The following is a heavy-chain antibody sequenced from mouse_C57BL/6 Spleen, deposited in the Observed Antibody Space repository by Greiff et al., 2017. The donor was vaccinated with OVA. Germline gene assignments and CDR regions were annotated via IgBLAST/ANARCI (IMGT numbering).Heavy chain of an antibody. J-gene: IGHJ2*01. CDR1: GFTFTDYY. Sequence: EVKLVESGGGLVQPGGSLSLSCAASGFTFTDYYMSWVRQPPGKALEWLGFIRNKANGYTTEYSASVQGRFTISRDNSQSILYLQMNSLRAEDSATYYCARSIQPDDWGQGTTLTVAS. CDR2: IRNKANGYTT. CDR3: ARSIQPDD. V-gene: IGHV7-3*01.